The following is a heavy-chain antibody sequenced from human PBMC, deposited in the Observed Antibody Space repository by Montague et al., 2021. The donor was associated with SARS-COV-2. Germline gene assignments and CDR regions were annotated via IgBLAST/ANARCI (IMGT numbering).Heavy chain of an antibody. CDR3: VRASLIKARIAVAGTTVY. CDR1: GFTFNNYA. V-gene: IGHV3-30*09. CDR2: ISYDGSNK. Sequence: SLGLSCAASGFTFNNYAMRWVRQAPGKGLEWVAIISYDGSNKYYADSVKGRFAISRDNSKNTLYLQMNSLRAEDTAVYYCVRASLIKARIAVAGTTVYWGQGTLVTISS. D-gene: IGHD6-19*01. J-gene: IGHJ4*02.